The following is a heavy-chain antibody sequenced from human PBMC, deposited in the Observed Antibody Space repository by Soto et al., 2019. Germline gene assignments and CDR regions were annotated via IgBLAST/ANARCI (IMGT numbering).Heavy chain of an antibody. V-gene: IGHV1-69*06. D-gene: IGHD2-21*02. CDR2: IIPLFGTA. CDR1: GGIFSSNT. Sequence: QVYLVQSGAEVKKPGSSVKISCKASGGIFSSNTINWVRQAAGQGLEWMGGIIPLFGTANYAEKFQGSVTITADKSTKTEYMELTSLRSEHTAVYYCAIKAACGDDCYAFDSWGQGTLVTVS. J-gene: IGHJ4*02. CDR3: AIKAACGDDCYAFDS.